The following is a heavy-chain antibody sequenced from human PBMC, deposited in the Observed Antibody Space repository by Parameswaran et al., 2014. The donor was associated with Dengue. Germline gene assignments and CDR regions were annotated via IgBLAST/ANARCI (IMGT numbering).Heavy chain of an antibody. CDR2: ISGSGGST. J-gene: IGHJ4*02. D-gene: IGHD3-22*01. CDR3: AKGLGAYYYDSSGCY. V-gene: IGHV3-23*01. Sequence: VRQPPGKGLEWVSAISGSGGSTYYADSVKGRFTISRDNSKNTLYLQMNSLRAEDTAVYYCAKGLGAYYYDSSGCYWGQGTLVTVSS.